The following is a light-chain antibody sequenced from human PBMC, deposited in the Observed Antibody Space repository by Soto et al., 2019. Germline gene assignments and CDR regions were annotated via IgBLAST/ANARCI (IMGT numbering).Light chain of an antibody. Sequence: EIVMTQSPATLSVSPGERATLSCRASQSVNSNLAWYQQKPGQAPRHLIYGASTRATGIPARFSGSGSGTEFTLTISSLQYEDFAISYCQQYNNWPLTFAGGTKVDIK. CDR1: QSVNSN. J-gene: IGKJ4*01. V-gene: IGKV3-15*01. CDR2: GAS. CDR3: QQYNNWPLT.